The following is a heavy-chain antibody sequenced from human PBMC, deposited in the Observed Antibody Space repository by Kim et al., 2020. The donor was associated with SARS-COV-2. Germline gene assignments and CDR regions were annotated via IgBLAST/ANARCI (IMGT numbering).Heavy chain of an antibody. CDR1: GFTFSAFA. Sequence: GGSLRLSCIASGFTFSAFAVHWVRQAPGKGLEWVAGIRSDRGNRYYGESVKGRFTISRDNAQNTVYLQMNSLRAEDTAIYHCARGTGPGSVFGDVMD. CDR2: IRSDRGNR. V-gene: IGHV3-33*03. CDR3: ARGTGPGSVFGDVMD. D-gene: IGHD3-10*01. J-gene: IGHJ6*03.